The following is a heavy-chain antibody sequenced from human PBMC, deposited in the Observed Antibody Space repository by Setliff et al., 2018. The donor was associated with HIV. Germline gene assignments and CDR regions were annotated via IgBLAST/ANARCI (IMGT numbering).Heavy chain of an antibody. D-gene: IGHD3-22*01. CDR3: ARDPHYFDTSGYYSYFYFDY. J-gene: IGHJ4*01. CDR2: INYGGAP. CDR1: TDPLSSSTNH. Sequence: SETLSLTCTVSTDPLSSSTNHWGWIRQPPGKGLEWIGNINYGGAPYYNPSLKSRVTISIDTSKSQFSLKLTSVTAADTAVYFCARDPHYFDTSGYYSYFYFDYWGHGTLVTVSS. V-gene: IGHV4-39*07.